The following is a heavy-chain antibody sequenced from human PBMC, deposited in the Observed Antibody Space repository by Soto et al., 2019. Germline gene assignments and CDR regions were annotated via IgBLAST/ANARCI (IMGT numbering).Heavy chain of an antibody. D-gene: IGHD2-2*01. CDR1: GYTFISYA. Sequence: ASVKFSCKAAGYTFISYAMHWVRQAPGQRLECMVWINAGNGNTKYXXKGQGRVXXTRDRAATIGXKEGSXVASEDTAVYYCARLRAFVAVASRSGWFDPXX. J-gene: IGHJ5*02. CDR2: INAGNGNT. CDR3: ARLRAFVAVASRSGWFDP. V-gene: IGHV1-3*01.